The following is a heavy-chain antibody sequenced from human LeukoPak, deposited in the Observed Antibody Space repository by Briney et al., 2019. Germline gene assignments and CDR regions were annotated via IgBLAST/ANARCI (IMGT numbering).Heavy chain of an antibody. V-gene: IGHV1-46*01. CDR2: INPSGGST. CDR1: GYTFTSYY. CDR3: ARVGTVTYFDY. Sequence: ASVTVSCKASGYTFTSYYMHWVRQAPGQGLEWMGIINPSGGSTSYAQKFQGRVTMTRDTSTSTVYMELSSLRSEDTAVYYCARVGTVTYFDYWGQGTLVTVSS. D-gene: IGHD4-17*01. J-gene: IGHJ4*02.